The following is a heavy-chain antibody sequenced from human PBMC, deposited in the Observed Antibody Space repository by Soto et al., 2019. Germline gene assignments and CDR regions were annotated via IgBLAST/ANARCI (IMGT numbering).Heavy chain of an antibody. CDR1: GGSISSYY. J-gene: IGHJ3*02. D-gene: IGHD1-26*01. V-gene: IGHV4-59*01. CDR3: AAWAGWELPVWRNAFDI. CDR2: IYYSGST. Sequence: QVQLQESGPGLVKPSETLSLTCTVSGGSISSYYWSWIRQPPGKGLEWIGYIYYSGSTNYNPSLKSRVTISVDTSKNQFSLKLSSVTAADTAVYYCAAWAGWELPVWRNAFDIWGQGTMVTVSS.